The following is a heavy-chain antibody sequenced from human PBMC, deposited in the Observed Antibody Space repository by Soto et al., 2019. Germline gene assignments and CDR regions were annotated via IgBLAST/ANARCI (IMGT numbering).Heavy chain of an antibody. J-gene: IGHJ6*02. V-gene: IGHV1-3*01. CDR2: INAGNGNT. Sequence: ASVKVSCKASGYTFTSYAMHWVRQAPGQRLEWMGWINAGNGNTKYSQKFQGRVTITRDTSASTAYMELSSLRSEDTAVYYCARRLWSGYYYGMDVWGQGNTVTVSS. D-gene: IGHD3-10*01. CDR1: GYTFTSYA. CDR3: ARRLWSGYYYGMDV.